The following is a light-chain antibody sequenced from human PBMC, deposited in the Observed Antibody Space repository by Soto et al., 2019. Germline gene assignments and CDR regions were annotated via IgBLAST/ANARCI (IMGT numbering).Light chain of an antibody. CDR2: EVS. V-gene: IGLV2-23*02. Sequence: QSALTQPASVSGSPGQSITISCTGTSSDVGSYNLVSWYQQHPGKAPKLMIYEVSKRPSGVSNRFSGYKSGNTASLTISGLQADDEADYYCCSYAGSSTPLIFGTGTKLTVL. J-gene: IGLJ1*01. CDR3: CSYAGSSTPLI. CDR1: SSDVGSYNL.